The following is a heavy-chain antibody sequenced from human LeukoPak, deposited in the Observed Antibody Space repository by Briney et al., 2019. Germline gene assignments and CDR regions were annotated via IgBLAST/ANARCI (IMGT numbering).Heavy chain of an antibody. CDR2: ISSSSSYI. J-gene: IGHJ4*02. D-gene: IGHD1-26*01. CDR3: ARVMVRNGSGSYYGFDY. Sequence: GGSLRLSCAASGFTFSSYSMNWVRQAPGKGLEWVSSISSSSSYIYYADSVKGRFTISRDNAKNSLYLQMNSLRAEDTAVYYCARVMVRNGSGSYYGFDYWGQGTLVTVSS. CDR1: GFTFSSYS. V-gene: IGHV3-21*01.